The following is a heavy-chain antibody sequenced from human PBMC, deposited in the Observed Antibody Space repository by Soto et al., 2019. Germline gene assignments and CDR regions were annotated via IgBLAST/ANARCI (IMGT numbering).Heavy chain of an antibody. D-gene: IGHD3-3*01. Sequence: LSLTCTVSGGSISSYYWSWIRQPPGKGLEWIGYIYYSGSTNYNPSLKSRVTISVDTSKNQFSLKLSSVTAADTAVYYCARGGGNVNYDFWSGYYRLSYYYCGMDVWGQGTTVTVSS. V-gene: IGHV4-59*01. J-gene: IGHJ6*02. CDR1: GGSISSYY. CDR2: IYYSGST. CDR3: ARGGGNVNYDFWSGYYRLSYYYCGMDV.